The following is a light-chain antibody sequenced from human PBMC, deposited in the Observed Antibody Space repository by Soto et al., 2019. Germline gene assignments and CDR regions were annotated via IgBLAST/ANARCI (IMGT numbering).Light chain of an antibody. J-gene: IGLJ1*01. CDR2: ADN. V-gene: IGLV1-44*01. Sequence: QSVLTQPPSASGTPGQRVSISCSGSSSNIGSNSVQWHQQLPGTAPNLLIYADNQRPSGVPDRFSGSKSGTSASLTISGLQAEDEADYYCLSYTRSSIYVFGTGTKVTVL. CDR3: LSYTRSSIYV. CDR1: SSNIGSNS.